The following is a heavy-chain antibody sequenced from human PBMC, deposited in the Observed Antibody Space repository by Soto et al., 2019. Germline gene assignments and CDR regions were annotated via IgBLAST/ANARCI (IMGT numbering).Heavy chain of an antibody. J-gene: IGHJ4*02. Sequence: GGSVRLSCAASGFTFSGHAMHWVRQAPGKGLDQVAVISYDGSITYYADSVKGRFTISRDNSKNKLYMNMKSLRIEDTAVYFCAKDQGVGGTLGLFDYWGQGALVTVSS. CDR1: GFTFSGHA. D-gene: IGHD3-3*01. V-gene: IGHV3-30*18. CDR2: ISYDGSIT. CDR3: AKDQGVGGTLGLFDY.